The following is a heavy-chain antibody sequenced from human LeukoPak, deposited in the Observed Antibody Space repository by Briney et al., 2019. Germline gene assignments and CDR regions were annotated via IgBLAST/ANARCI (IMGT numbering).Heavy chain of an antibody. J-gene: IGHJ4*02. V-gene: IGHV5-51*01. CDR2: IYPGDSDT. Sequence: VESLNISFKGSGSRFTSYWIGWVRPMPGKGLEWMGIIYPGDSDTRYSPSFQGQVAISADKSISTAYLQWSSLKASDNAMYYCARVDDDSSGYVDCWGQGTLVTVSS. CDR1: GSRFTSYW. CDR3: ARVDDDSSGYVDC. D-gene: IGHD3-22*01.